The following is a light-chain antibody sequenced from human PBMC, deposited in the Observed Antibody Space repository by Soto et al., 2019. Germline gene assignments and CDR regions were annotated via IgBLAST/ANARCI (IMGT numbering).Light chain of an antibody. CDR3: QQYDNLPFT. V-gene: IGKV1-33*01. Sequence: DIQMTQSPSSLSASVGDRVTITCQASQDISNYLNWYQQKPGKAPKLLIYDASNLETGVPSRFSGSGSGTDFTFIISCLQPEDIATYYCQQYDNLPFTFGPGTKVDIK. CDR2: DAS. CDR1: QDISNY. J-gene: IGKJ3*01.